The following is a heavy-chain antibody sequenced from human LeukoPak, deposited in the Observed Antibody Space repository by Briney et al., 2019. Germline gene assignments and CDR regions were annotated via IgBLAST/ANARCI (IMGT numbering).Heavy chain of an antibody. D-gene: IGHD1-26*01. Sequence: GGSLRPSCAASGFTFSSYWMSWVRQAPGKGLEWVANIKQDGSEKYYVDSVKGRFTISRDNAENSLYLQMNSLRAEDTAVYYCACGYYLRGYFQHWGQGTLVTVSS. J-gene: IGHJ1*01. V-gene: IGHV3-7*01. CDR1: GFTFSSYW. CDR3: ACGYYLRGYFQH. CDR2: IKQDGSEK.